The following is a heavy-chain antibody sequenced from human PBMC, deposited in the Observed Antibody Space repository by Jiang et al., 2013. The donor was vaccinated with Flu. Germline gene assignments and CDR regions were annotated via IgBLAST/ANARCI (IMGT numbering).Heavy chain of an antibody. CDR3: ARDRVVVVPAVGGY. J-gene: IGHJ4*02. D-gene: IGHD2-2*01. CDR1: GFTFSSYA. CDR2: ISGSGGST. V-gene: IGHV3-23*01. Sequence: VQLLESGGGLVQPGGSLRLSCAASGFTFSSYAMSWVRQAPGKGLEWVSAISGSGGSTYYADSVKGRFTISRDNAKNSLYLQMNSLRAEDTAVYYCARDRVVVVPAVGGYWGQGTLGHRSPQ.